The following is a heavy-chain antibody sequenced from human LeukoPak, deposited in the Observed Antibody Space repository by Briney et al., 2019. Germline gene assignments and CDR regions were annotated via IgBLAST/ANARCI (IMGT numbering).Heavy chain of an antibody. V-gene: IGHV3-33*01. J-gene: IGHJ4*02. CDR1: GFTFSNYG. CDR2: IWYDGSNK. Sequence: GGSLRLSCAASGFTFSNYGMHWVRQAPGKGLEWVAIIWYDGSNKYYADSVKGRFTISRDNSKNTLYLQMNSLRAEDTAVYYCARAPYSNYDYYFDYWGQGTLVTVSS. CDR3: ARAPYSNYDYYFDY. D-gene: IGHD4-11*01.